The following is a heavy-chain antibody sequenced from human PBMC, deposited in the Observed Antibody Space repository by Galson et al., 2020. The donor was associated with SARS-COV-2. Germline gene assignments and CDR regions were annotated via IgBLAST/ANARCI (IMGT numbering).Heavy chain of an antibody. Sequence: GESLKISCAASGFTFSKFAMNWVRQAPGKGLEWVSSITDNGGSTYYADSVKGRFTISRDNSKNTLYLQMDSLRAEDTAIYYCAKGLEGSSGRRSFDSWGQGTLVTVSS. J-gene: IGHJ4*02. CDR2: ITDNGGST. D-gene: IGHD6-19*01. CDR3: AKGLEGSSGRRSFDS. CDR1: GFTFSKFA. V-gene: IGHV3-23*01.